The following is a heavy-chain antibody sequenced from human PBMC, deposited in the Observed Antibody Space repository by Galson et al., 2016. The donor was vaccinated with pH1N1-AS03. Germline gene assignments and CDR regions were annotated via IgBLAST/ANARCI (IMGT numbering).Heavy chain of an antibody. Sequence: SLRLSCAASAFTFSNSWMSWVRQAPGKGLECVAIIKEDGSDKYYLDSVKGRFTISRDNAKNSLYLQMNSLRAEDTAVYYCARDGVGNYRVAFDIWGRGTMVTVFS. D-gene: IGHD1-7*01. CDR2: IKEDGSDK. CDR1: AFTFSNSW. CDR3: ARDGVGNYRVAFDI. J-gene: IGHJ3*02. V-gene: IGHV3-7*03.